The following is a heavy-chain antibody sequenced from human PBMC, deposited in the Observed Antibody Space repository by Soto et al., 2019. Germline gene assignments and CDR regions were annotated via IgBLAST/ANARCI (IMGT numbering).Heavy chain of an antibody. V-gene: IGHV1-2*02. D-gene: IGHD5-12*01. J-gene: IGHJ3*02. CDR2: INPNSGGT. CDR3: ARVFQAVSGYDPLDAFDI. CDR1: GYTFTGYY. Sequence: GASVKVSCKASGYTFTGYYMHWVRQAPGQGLEWMGWINPNSGGTNYAQKFQGRVTMTRDTSISTAYMELSRLRSDDTAAYYCARVFQAVSGYDPLDAFDIWGQGTMVTVSS.